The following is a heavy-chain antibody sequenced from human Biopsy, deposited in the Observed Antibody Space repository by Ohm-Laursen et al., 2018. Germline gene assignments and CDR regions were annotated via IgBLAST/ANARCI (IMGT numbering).Heavy chain of an antibody. J-gene: IGHJ6*02. CDR3: ARHRTHPPPGSMDV. D-gene: IGHD2-15*01. V-gene: IGHV4-59*08. Sequence: SETLSLTCTVSGGSLSGYYWSWIRQAPGRGLEWIGLIYYRGETDYNPSLESRVTISVDGSKNQFSLNLTSITAADTAVYYCARHRTHPPPGSMDVWGHGTTVSVSS. CDR2: IYYRGET. CDR1: GGSLSGYY.